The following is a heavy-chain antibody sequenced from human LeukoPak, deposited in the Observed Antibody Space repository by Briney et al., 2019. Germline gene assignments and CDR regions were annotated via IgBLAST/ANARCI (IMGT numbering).Heavy chain of an antibody. V-gene: IGHV3-30-3*01. D-gene: IGHD5-18*01. J-gene: IGHJ6*04. CDR3: ARDKGTAMVTNYYYYYGMDV. Sequence: PGGSLRLSCAASGFTFSSYAMHWVRQAPGKGLEWVAVTSYDGSNKYYADSVKGRFTISRDNSKNTLYLQMNSLRAEDTAVYYCARDKGTAMVTNYYYYYGMDVWGEGTTVTVSS. CDR1: GFTFSSYA. CDR2: TSYDGSNK.